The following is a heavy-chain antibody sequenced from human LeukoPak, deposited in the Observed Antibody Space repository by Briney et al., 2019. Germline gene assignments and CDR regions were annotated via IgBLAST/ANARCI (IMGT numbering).Heavy chain of an antibody. V-gene: IGHV4-59*03. J-gene: IGHJ4*02. CDR3: AGTELGYCTVTGCPLES. CDR1: AGSINGYY. Sequence: SETLSLTCNVSAGSINGYYWTWIRQPPGKGLEWIGYIYYDGYPNYSPSLRSRITISVEKSKSQFSLNLRSVTAADTALYFCAGTELGYCTVTGCPLESWGQGTLVTVSS. CDR2: IYYDGYP. D-gene: IGHD2-8*02.